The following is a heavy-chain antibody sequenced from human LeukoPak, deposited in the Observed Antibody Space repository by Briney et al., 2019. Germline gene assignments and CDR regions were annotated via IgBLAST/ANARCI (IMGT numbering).Heavy chain of an antibody. V-gene: IGHV1-2*02. CDR1: GYAFTGYY. J-gene: IGHJ3*02. CDR3: ARDPEYSSGAFDI. CDR2: INPNSGGT. D-gene: IGHD6-19*01. Sequence: ASVKVSCKASGYAFTGYYMHWVRQAPGQGLEWMGWINPNSGGTNYAQKFQGRVTMTRDTSISTAYMELSRLRSEDTAVYYCARDPEYSSGAFDIWGQGTMVTVSS.